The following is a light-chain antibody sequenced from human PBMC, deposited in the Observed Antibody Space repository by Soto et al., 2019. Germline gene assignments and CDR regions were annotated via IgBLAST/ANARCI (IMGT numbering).Light chain of an antibody. CDR3: QQYNSYSPRT. Sequence: IQMTQSPSTLSGSVGDRVTITCRASQTISSWLAWYQQKPGKAPKLLIYDASSLESGVPSRFSGSGSGTEFTLTISSLQPDDFATYYCQQYNSYSPRTFGQGTKVDI. CDR2: DAS. V-gene: IGKV1-5*01. J-gene: IGKJ1*01. CDR1: QTISSW.